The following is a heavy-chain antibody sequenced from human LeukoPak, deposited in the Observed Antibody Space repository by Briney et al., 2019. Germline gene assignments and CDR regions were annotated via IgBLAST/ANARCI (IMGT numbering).Heavy chain of an antibody. J-gene: IGHJ5*02. D-gene: IGHD2-2*01. CDR2: IIPIFGTA. CDR3: ARGGEGYCSSTSCYPSWFDP. Sequence: SVKVSCKASGGTFSSYAISWVRQALGQGLEWMGGIIPIFGTANYAQKFQGRVTITTDESTSTAYMELSSLRSEDTAVYYCARGGEGYCSSTSCYPSWFDPWGQGTLVTVSS. V-gene: IGHV1-69*05. CDR1: GGTFSSYA.